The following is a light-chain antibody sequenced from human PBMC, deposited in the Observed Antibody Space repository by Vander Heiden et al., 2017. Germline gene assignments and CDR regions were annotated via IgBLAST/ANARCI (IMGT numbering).Light chain of an antibody. CDR1: MCSMDIKY. V-gene: IGLV6-57*02. Sequence: VTSSWSCGMCSMDIKYVQWYQQRARSDPTTVLYEDNQRPAGVPDRLSGSIDSSSRCASLTISGLKTGDGAYYYCQSDDSSDRVFGGGTKLTVL. J-gene: IGLJ3*02. CDR3: QSDDSSDRV. CDR2: EDN.